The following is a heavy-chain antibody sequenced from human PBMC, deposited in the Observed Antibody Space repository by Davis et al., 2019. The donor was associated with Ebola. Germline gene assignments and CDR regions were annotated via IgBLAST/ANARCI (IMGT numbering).Heavy chain of an antibody. CDR1: GYTFTRYG. Sequence: AASVKVSCKASGYTFTRYGISWVRQAPGQGLEWMGWISAYNGNTNYAQKLQGRVTMTTDTSTSTAYMELRSLRSDDTAVYYCARGRGMIHLWLFDYWGQGTLVTVSS. V-gene: IGHV1-18*04. J-gene: IGHJ4*02. CDR3: ARGRGMIHLWLFDY. CDR2: ISAYNGNT. D-gene: IGHD5-18*01.